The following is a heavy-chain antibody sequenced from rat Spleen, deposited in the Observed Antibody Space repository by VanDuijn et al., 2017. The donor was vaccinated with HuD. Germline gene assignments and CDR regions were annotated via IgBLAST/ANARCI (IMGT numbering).Heavy chain of an antibody. D-gene: IGHD1-11*01. Sequence: QVQLKESGPGLVQPSQTLSLTCTVSGFSLTSYHVSWVRQPPGKGLEWMGVIWTGGSTAYNSLLKSRLSISKDTSKSQVFLKMNSLQTEDTATYYCARGEGFGGYRPNWFAYWGQGTLVTVSS. J-gene: IGHJ3*01. V-gene: IGHV2-43*01. CDR1: GFSLTSYH. CDR2: IWTGGST. CDR3: ARGEGFGGYRPNWFAY.